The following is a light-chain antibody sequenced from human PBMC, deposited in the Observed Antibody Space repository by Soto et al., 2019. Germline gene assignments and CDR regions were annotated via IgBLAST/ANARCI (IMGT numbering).Light chain of an antibody. Sequence: ESVLKQSPGTLSLSPGESATLSCRASQSVSSSSLAWYQQKPGQAPRLLIYGASSRATGILDRFSGRGSGTDFTLTISSLEPEDFAVYYCQQYGSSPWTFGQGTKVEIK. V-gene: IGKV3-20*01. CDR2: GAS. CDR1: QSVSSSS. J-gene: IGKJ1*01. CDR3: QQYGSSPWT.